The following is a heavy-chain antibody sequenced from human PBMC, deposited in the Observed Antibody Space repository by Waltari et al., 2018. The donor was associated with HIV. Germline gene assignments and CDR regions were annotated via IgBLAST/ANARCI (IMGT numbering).Heavy chain of an antibody. CDR3: AREGEQQLVMGFCGMDV. CDR1: GGTFSSYA. J-gene: IGHJ6*02. V-gene: IGHV1-69*01. D-gene: IGHD6-13*01. CDR2: IIPIFGTA. Sequence: QVQLVQSGAEVKKPGSSVKVSCKASGGTFSSYAISWVRQAPGQGLEWMGGIIPIFGTANNAQKFQGRVTITADESTSTAYMELSSLRSEDTAVYFCAREGEQQLVMGFCGMDVWGQGTTVTVPS.